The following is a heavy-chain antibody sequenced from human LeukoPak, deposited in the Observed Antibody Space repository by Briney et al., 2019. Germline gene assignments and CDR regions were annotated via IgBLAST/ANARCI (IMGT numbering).Heavy chain of an antibody. CDR2: ISWNSGTI. CDR3: VKGSAGAVAGNFDY. V-gene: IGHV3-9*03. CDR1: GFIFDDYA. J-gene: IGHJ4*02. D-gene: IGHD6-19*01. Sequence: GRSLRLSCAASGFIFDDYAMHWVRQAPGKGLEWVSGISWNSGTIDCVDSVKGRFTISRDNAKNSLYLQMNSLRAEDMALYYCVKGSAGAVAGNFDYWGQGTLVTVSS.